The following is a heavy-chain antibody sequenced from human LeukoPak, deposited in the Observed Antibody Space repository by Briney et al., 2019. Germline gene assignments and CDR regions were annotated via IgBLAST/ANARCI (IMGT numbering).Heavy chain of an antibody. J-gene: IGHJ4*02. CDR3: TRDRWSPRDNSGHIPRFDY. CDR1: GFTFGDYA. Sequence: PGGSLRLSCSASGFTFGDYAMNWVRQAPGKGLEWVGFIRSKAYGGTTEYAASVKGRFTISRDDSKSIAYLQMNSLKTEDTAMYYCTRDRWSPRDNSGHIPRFDYWGQGTLVTVSS. CDR2: IRSKAYGGTT. D-gene: IGHD3-22*01. V-gene: IGHV3-49*04.